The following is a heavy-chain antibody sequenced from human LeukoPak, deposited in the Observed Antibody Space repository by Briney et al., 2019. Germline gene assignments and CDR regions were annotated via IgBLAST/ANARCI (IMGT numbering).Heavy chain of an antibody. CDR3: AKSYHYYGSGSSDYYGMDV. J-gene: IGHJ6*02. D-gene: IGHD3-10*01. CDR1: GFTFNSYG. V-gene: IGHV3-30*18. Sequence: GGSLRLSCAASGFTFNSYGMHWVRQAPGKGLQWVAVISYDGSNKYYADSVKGRFTISRDNSKNTLYLQMNSLRAEDTAVYYCAKSYHYYGSGSSDYYGMDVWGRGTTVTVSS. CDR2: ISYDGSNK.